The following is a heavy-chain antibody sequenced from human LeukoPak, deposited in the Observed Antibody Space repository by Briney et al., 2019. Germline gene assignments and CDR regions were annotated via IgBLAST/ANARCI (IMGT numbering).Heavy chain of an antibody. J-gene: IGHJ4*03. D-gene: IGHD3-22*01. V-gene: IGHV3-48*01. CDR3: TTYFDTTGYFEEAYDK. CDR1: GFPFSRYS. Sequence: GGSLRLSCEPSGFPFSRYSMNWVRQAPGKGLEWVGYISTNSRTIYSGDSVKGRFSISRDNDKSLLYLQTENLRVEDTAVYYCTTYFDTTGYFEEAYDKWGQGTLVTVSA. CDR2: ISTNSRTI.